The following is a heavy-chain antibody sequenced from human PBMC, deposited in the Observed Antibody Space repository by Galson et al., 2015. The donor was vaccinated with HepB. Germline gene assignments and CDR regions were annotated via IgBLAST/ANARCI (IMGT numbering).Heavy chain of an antibody. CDR1: GGTFSNYA. V-gene: IGHV1-69*13. CDR2: VIPMFGTS. J-gene: IGHJ6*03. Sequence: SVKVSCKASGGTFSNYAISWVRHAPGQGLEWLGGVIPMFGTSTYARHFQGRVTVTADESTSTAYMQLTSLRSDDTAVYYCARSPQLDYHYFYYMDVWGTGTTVTVSS. CDR3: ARSPQLDYHYFYYMDV.